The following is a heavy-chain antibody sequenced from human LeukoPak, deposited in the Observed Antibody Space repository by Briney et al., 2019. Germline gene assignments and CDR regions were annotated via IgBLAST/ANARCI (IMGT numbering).Heavy chain of an antibody. D-gene: IGHD6-13*01. V-gene: IGHV4-34*01. CDR1: GGSFSGYY. CDR3: ARDHSSSSEDY. CDR2: INRSGST. Sequence: SETLSLTCAVYGGSFSGYYWSWIRQPPGKGLEWIGEINRSGSTNYNPSLKSRVTISVDTSKNQFSLKLSSVTAADTAVYYCARDHSSSSEDYWGQGTLVTVSS. J-gene: IGHJ4*02.